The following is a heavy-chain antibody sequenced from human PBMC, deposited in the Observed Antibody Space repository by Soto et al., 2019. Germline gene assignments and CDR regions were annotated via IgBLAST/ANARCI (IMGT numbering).Heavy chain of an antibody. CDR1: GFTFSSYW. CDR3: ARLIGYGSGENWFDP. D-gene: IGHD3-10*01. CDR2: IKQDGSEK. V-gene: IGHV3-7*01. Sequence: GGSLRLSCAASGFTFSSYWMSWVRQAPGKGLEWVANIKQDGSEKYYVDSVKGRFTISRDNAKNSLYLQMNSLRAEDTAVYYCARLIGYGSGENWFDPWGQGTLVTVSS. J-gene: IGHJ5*02.